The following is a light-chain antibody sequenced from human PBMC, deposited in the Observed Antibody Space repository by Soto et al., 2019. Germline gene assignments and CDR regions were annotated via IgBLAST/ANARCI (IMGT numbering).Light chain of an antibody. Sequence: QPVLNQPASVSGSPRQSITISCTGTSSDVGGYNYVSWYQHHPGKAPKLMIFDVSNRPSGVSNRFSGSKSGNTASLTISGLQPEDEADYYCSSYTTSNTRQIVFGTGTKVTVL. CDR3: SSYTTSNTRQIV. V-gene: IGLV2-14*03. CDR1: SSDVGGYNY. J-gene: IGLJ1*01. CDR2: DVS.